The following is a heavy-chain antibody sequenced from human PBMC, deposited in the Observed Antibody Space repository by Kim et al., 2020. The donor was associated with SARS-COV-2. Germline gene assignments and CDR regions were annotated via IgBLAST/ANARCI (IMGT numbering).Heavy chain of an antibody. V-gene: IGHV4-59*01. CDR2: IYYSGST. J-gene: IGHJ3*02. Sequence: SETLSLTCTVSGGSISSYYWSWIRQPPGKGLEWIGYIYYSGSTNYNPSLKSRVTISVDTSKNQFSLKLSSVTAADTAVYYCAREGRDGYTIEPNDAFDIWGQGTMVTVSS. CDR3: AREGRDGYTIEPNDAFDI. D-gene: IGHD5-12*01. CDR1: GGSISSYY.